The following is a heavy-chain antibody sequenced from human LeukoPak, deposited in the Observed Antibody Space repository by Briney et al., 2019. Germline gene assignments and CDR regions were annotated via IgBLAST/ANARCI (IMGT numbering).Heavy chain of an antibody. V-gene: IGHV4-59*12. D-gene: IGHD6-19*01. Sequence: SETLSLTCTVSGGSISSYYWSWIRQPPGKGLEWIGYIYYSGSTNYNPSLKSRVTISVDTSKNQFSLKLSSVTAADTAVYYCARGRPFRIIIAVAGIIPDRYNWFDPWGQGTLVTVSS. J-gene: IGHJ5*02. CDR1: GGSISSYY. CDR2: IYYSGST. CDR3: ARGRPFRIIIAVAGIIPDRYNWFDP.